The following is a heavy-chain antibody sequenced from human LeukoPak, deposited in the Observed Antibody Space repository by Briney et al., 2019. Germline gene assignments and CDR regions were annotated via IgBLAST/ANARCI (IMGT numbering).Heavy chain of an antibody. CDR3: ARDQGYGGNPGYYYYYYMDV. V-gene: IGHV1-18*01. D-gene: IGHD4-23*01. CDR1: GYTFTSYG. CDR2: ISAYNGNT. Sequence: ASVKVSCKASGYTFTSYGISWVRQAPGQGLEWMGWISAYNGNTNYAQKLQGRVTMTTDTSTSTAYMELRGLRSDDTAVYYCARDQGYGGNPGYYYYYYMDVWGKGTTVTVSS. J-gene: IGHJ6*03.